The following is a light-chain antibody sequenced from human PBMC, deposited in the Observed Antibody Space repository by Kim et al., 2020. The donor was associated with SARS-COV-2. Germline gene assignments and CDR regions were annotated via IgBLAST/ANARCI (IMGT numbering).Light chain of an antibody. CDR1: SIRCYY. Sequence: EQTVRITCQEDSIRCYYASWYQQTPGQAPVLVIYGKNNRPSGIPDRFSGSSSGNTASLTITGAQAEDEADYYCNSRDSSGNHLGVFGGGTQLTVL. J-gene: IGLJ3*02. CDR3: NSRDSSGNHLGV. CDR2: GKN. V-gene: IGLV3-19*01.